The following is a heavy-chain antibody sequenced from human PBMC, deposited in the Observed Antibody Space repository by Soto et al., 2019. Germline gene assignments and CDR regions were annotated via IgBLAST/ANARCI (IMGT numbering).Heavy chain of an antibody. CDR1: GFTFSNYA. CDR2: ISGNGDTT. Sequence: EVQLVESGGGLVQPGGSLRLSCVASGFTFSNYAMHWVRQAPGKGLECVSVISGNGDTTYYANSVKDRFTISRDNSKDTLYLQMGSLRGEDGAVYYCARAWRADVWGQGTTVAVSS. V-gene: IGHV3-64*01. CDR3: ARAWRADV. J-gene: IGHJ6*02.